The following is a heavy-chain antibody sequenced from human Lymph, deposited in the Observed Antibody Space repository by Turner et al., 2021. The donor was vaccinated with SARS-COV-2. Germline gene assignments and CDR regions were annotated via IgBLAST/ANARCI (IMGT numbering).Heavy chain of an antibody. CDR2: IYSGGST. Sequence: EVQLVESGGGLIQPGGSRRLSCAASGFTVSYNYMTWVRQAPGKGLEWVSVIYSGGSTYYADSVKGRFTISRDSSKNTLYLQMNSLRAEDTAVYYCARDLMEVGGMDVWGQGTTVTVSS. D-gene: IGHD3-3*01. CDR1: GFTVSYNY. V-gene: IGHV3-53*01. J-gene: IGHJ6*02. CDR3: ARDLMEVGGMDV.